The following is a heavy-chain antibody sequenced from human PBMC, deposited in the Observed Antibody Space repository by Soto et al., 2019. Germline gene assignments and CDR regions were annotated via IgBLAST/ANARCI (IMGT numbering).Heavy chain of an antibody. CDR2: IYYSGST. J-gene: IGHJ5*02. Sequence: SETLSLTCTVSGGSVSSGAYYWSWIRQPPGKGLEWIGYIYYSGSTNYNPSLKSRVSISLDTSKNQFSLRLTSVTAADTAVYYCARIPVDTYMINWFDPWGQGSLVTVSS. CDR3: ARIPVDTYMINWFDP. D-gene: IGHD5-18*01. V-gene: IGHV4-61*08. CDR1: GGSVSSGAYY.